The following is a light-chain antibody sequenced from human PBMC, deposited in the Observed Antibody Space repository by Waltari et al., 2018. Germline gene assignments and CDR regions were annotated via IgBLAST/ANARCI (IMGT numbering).Light chain of an antibody. V-gene: IGLV1-47*01. Sequence: QSVLTQPPSASGTPGQKLSILCSGNNPNIGTNYVYWYQQFPETAPKLLIYRNNQRPSGVPARFSGSKSGTSASLAISGLRSEDEATYFCASRDASLTAWLFGGGTKLTVL. CDR3: ASRDASLTAWL. CDR1: NPNIGTNY. CDR2: RNN. J-gene: IGLJ3*02.